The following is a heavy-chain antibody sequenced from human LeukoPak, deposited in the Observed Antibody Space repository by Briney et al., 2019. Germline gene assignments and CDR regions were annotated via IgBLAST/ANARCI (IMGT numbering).Heavy chain of an antibody. CDR1: GGSFSGYY. Sequence: PSETLSLTCAVYGGSFSGYYWSWIRQPPKKGLEWIGEINHSGSTNYNPSLKSRVTISEDTSKNQFSLKLSSVTAADTAVYYCARSYYDFWSGYFGYGMDVWGQGTTVTVSS. CDR3: ARSYYDFWSGYFGYGMDV. CDR2: INHSGST. V-gene: IGHV4-34*01. J-gene: IGHJ6*02. D-gene: IGHD3-3*01.